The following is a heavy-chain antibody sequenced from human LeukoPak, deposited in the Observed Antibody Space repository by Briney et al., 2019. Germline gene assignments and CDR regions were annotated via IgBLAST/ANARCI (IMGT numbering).Heavy chain of an antibody. CDR2: ISGSGGST. V-gene: IGHV3-23*01. CDR1: GFTFSSYA. Sequence: GGSLRLSCAASGFTFSSYAMSWVRQAPGKGLEWISAISGSGGSTYYADSVKGRFTISRDNSKNTLYLQMNSLRAEDTAVYYCASGSYFQIDYWGQGTLVTVSS. CDR3: ASGSYFQIDY. D-gene: IGHD1-26*01. J-gene: IGHJ4*02.